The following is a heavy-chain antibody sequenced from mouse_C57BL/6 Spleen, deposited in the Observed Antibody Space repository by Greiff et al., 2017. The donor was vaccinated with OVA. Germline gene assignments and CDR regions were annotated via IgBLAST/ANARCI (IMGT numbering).Heavy chain of an antibody. Sequence: VQLQQSGAELVRPGASVTLSCKASGYTFTDYEMHWVKQTPVHGLEWIGAIDPETGGTAYNQKFKGTAILTADKSSSTAYMELRSLTSEDSAVYYCTRGDDYDGGHFDYWGQGTTLTVSS. CDR3: TRGDDYDGGHFDY. D-gene: IGHD2-4*01. V-gene: IGHV1-15*01. J-gene: IGHJ2*01. CDR2: IDPETGGT. CDR1: GYTFTDYE.